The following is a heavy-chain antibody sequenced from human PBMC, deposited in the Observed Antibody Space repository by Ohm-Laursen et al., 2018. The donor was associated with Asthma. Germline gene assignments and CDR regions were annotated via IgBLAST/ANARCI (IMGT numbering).Heavy chain of an antibody. J-gene: IGHJ4*02. CDR3: ARDVMEWYLPAFDF. Sequence: SLRLSCSASGFTFRSYAMHWVRQAPGKGLEWVAVGGSYYDGGLKYYADSVNGRFTVSRDDSKNTLYLQMISLRPDDTAVYYCARDVMEWYLPAFDFWGQGTLVTVSS. CDR2: GGSYYDGGLK. CDR1: GFTFRSYA. V-gene: IGHV3-30-3*01. D-gene: IGHD3-3*01.